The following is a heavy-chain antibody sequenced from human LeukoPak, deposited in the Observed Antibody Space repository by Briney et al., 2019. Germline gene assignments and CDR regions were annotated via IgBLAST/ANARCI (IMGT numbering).Heavy chain of an antibody. CDR2: IYYSGST. J-gene: IGHJ4*02. CDR3: ARAAGATNFDY. CDR1: GGSISSYY. V-gene: IGHV4-59*01. D-gene: IGHD1-26*01. Sequence: SETLSLTCTVSGGSISSYYWSWIRQPPGKGLEGIGYIYYSGSTNYNPSLKSRVTISVDTSKNQFSLKLSSVTAADTAVYYCARAAGATNFDYWGQGTLVTVSS.